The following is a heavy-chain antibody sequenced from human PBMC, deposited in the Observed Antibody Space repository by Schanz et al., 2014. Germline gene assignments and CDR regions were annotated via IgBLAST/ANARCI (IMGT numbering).Heavy chain of an antibody. Sequence: VQLVESGGGVVQPGRSLRLSCSASGFTLSSYGMHWVRQAPGKGLEWLAVIWFDGTNKYNADSVKGRFTISRDTSKKPLYLLQTRLKAEKAAVYSWPKDYKGDMAPPRHDAFDVWGQGTVVTVSS. J-gene: IGHJ3*01. CDR3: PKDYKGDMAPPRHDAFDV. D-gene: IGHD2-21*01. CDR1: GFTLSSYG. CDR2: IWFDGTNK. V-gene: IGHV3-33*06.